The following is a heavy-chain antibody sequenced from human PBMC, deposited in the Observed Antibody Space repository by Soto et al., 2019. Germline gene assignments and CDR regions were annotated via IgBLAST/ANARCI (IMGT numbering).Heavy chain of an antibody. Sequence: QPGDFLTLSAKTPGFTMLYYAISWKSQTPGKGLECVGVIRSKADGVTTDYATSVKGRSAILRDDSKSTAYLQMNSVTTKDTAVYFCAKYMYTRRYSFLGMDCWCHGT. CDR3: AKYMYTRRYSFLGMDC. CDR2: IRSKADGVTT. D-gene: IGHD1-26*01. V-gene: IGHV3-49*03. J-gene: IGHJ6*01. CDR1: GFTMLYYA.